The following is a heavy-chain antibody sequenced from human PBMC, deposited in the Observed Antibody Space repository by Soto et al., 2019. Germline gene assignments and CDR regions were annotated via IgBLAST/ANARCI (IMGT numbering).Heavy chain of an antibody. D-gene: IGHD4-17*01. V-gene: IGHV3-21*01. CDR1: GFTFSSDS. CDR2: ISSSSSYI. J-gene: IGHJ6*02. Sequence: GGSLRLSCAASGFTFSSDSMNWVRQAPGKGLEWVSSISSSSSYIYYADSVKGRFTISRDNAKNSLYLQMNSLRAEDTAVYYWARVRTTVKYYYGMDVWGQGTTVTVSS. CDR3: ARVRTTVKYYYGMDV.